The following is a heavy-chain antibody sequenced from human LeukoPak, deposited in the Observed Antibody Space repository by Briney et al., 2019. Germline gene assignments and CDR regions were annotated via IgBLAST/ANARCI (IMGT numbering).Heavy chain of an antibody. CDR1: GFTFSNYA. J-gene: IGHJ6*02. V-gene: IGHV3-21*01. CDR2: ISSSSSYI. D-gene: IGHD7-27*01. CDR3: ASLTGDPYYYYGMDV. Sequence: GGSLRLSCEASGFTFSNYAMSWVRQAPGKGLEWVSSISSSSSYIYYADSVKGRFTISRDNAKNSLYLQMNSLRAEDTAVYYCASLTGDPYYYYGMDVWGQGTTVTVSS.